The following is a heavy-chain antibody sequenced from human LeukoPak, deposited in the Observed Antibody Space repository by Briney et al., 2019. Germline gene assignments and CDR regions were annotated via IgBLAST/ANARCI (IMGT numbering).Heavy chain of an antibody. CDR2: INPNSGGT. V-gene: IGHV1-2*06. CDR1: GYTFTGYY. Sequence: GASVKVSCKASGYTFTGYYMHWVRQAPGQGLEWMGRINPNSGGTNYAQKFQGRVTMTRDTSISTAYMELSRLRSDDTAVYYCARDFPIVVVTGGDYWGQGTLVAVSS. CDR3: ARDFPIVVVTGGDY. D-gene: IGHD2-21*02. J-gene: IGHJ4*02.